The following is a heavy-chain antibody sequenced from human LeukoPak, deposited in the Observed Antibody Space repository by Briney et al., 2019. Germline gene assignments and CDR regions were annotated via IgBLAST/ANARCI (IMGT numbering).Heavy chain of an antibody. Sequence: GGSLRLSCAASGFTFSSYAMHWVRQAPGKGLEWVAVISYDGSNKYYADSVKGRFTISRDNSKNTLYLQMNSLRAEDTAVYYCARVKRGELRTDAFDIWGQGTMVTVSS. D-gene: IGHD7-27*01. J-gene: IGHJ3*02. CDR1: GFTFSSYA. V-gene: IGHV3-30-3*01. CDR3: ARVKRGELRTDAFDI. CDR2: ISYDGSNK.